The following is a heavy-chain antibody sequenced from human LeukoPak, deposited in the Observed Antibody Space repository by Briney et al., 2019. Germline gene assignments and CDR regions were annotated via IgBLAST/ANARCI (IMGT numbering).Heavy chain of an antibody. J-gene: IGHJ4*02. Sequence: SGTLSLICAVSGGSISSSNWWSWVRQPPGKGLEWIGEIYHSGSTNYNPSLKSRVTISVDKSKNQFSLKLSSVTAADTAVYYCARDTYYYDSSGYRSVGFFDYWGQGTLVTVSS. CDR1: GGSISSSNW. D-gene: IGHD3-22*01. V-gene: IGHV4-4*02. CDR3: ARDTYYYDSSGYRSVGFFDY. CDR2: IYHSGST.